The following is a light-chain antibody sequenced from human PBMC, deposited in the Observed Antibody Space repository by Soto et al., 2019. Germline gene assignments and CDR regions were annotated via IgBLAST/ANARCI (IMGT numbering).Light chain of an antibody. CDR2: GVS. V-gene: IGKV3-20*01. Sequence: EIVLTQSPGTLSLSPGERATLSCRASQSVSSSYLAWYQQKPGQAPRLLIYGVSSRATGIPPRLSGSGSGTGFTLTISRQEPEYLPVYYCQQYGNSPPCTFGPGTKVDIK. J-gene: IGKJ3*01. CDR3: QQYGNSPPCT. CDR1: QSVSSSY.